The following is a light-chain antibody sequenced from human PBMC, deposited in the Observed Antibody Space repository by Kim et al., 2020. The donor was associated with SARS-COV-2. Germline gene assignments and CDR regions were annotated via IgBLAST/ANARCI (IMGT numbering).Light chain of an antibody. V-gene: IGKV1-39*01. CDR3: QQSYITPFT. Sequence: DIQMTQSPSSLSASVGDRVTITCRTTQSISSHLNWYQQKPGRAPKLLISAASTLQGGVPSRFSGSGSETDFTLTISSLQPEDFATYFCQQSYITPFTCGPETKVDIK. CDR1: QSISSH. CDR2: AAS. J-gene: IGKJ3*01.